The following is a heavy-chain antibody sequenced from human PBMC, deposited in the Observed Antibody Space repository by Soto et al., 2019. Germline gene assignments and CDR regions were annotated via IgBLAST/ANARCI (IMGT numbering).Heavy chain of an antibody. Sequence: EVQLLESGGGLVQPGGSLRLSCAASGFTFSSYAMSWVRQAPGKGREWVSAIIGSGGSTYYADSVKGRFTISRDNSKNTLYLQMNSLRAEDTAVYYCAKVRTAMVYPASYYYYGMDVWGQGTTVTVSS. J-gene: IGHJ6*02. CDR1: GFTFSSYA. CDR3: AKVRTAMVYPASYYYYGMDV. D-gene: IGHD5-18*01. CDR2: IIGSGGST. V-gene: IGHV3-23*01.